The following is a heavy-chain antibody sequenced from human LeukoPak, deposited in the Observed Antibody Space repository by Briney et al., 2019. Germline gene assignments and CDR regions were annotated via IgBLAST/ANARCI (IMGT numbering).Heavy chain of an antibody. CDR1: GYTFTSYY. J-gene: IGHJ4*02. Sequence: ASVKVSCKASGYTFTSYYMHWVRQAPGQGLEWMGIINPSGGSTSYAQKFQGRVTMTRDTSTSTVYMELSSLRPEDTAVYYCARALLTEGEDYWGQGTLVTVSS. V-gene: IGHV1-46*01. D-gene: IGHD3-16*01. CDR3: ARALLTEGEDY. CDR2: INPSGGST.